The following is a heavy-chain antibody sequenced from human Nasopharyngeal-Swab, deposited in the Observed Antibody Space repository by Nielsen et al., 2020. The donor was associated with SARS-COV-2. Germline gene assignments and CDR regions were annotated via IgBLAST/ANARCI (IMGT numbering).Heavy chain of an antibody. CDR3: AKDRGGWGYSRPLTDYYYYYYMDV. D-gene: IGHD6-13*01. V-gene: IGHV3-30*18. CDR2: ISYDGSNK. Sequence: WIRQPPGEGLEWGAVISYDGSNKYYADSVKGRFTISRDNSKNTLYLQMNSLRAEDTAVYYCAKDRGGWGYSRPLTDYYYYYYMDVWGKGTTVTVSS. J-gene: IGHJ6*03.